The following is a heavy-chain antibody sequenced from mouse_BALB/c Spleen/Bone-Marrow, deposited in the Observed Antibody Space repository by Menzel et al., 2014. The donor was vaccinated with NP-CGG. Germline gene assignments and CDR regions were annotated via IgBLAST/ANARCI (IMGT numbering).Heavy chain of an antibody. V-gene: IGHV1-4*01. D-gene: IGHD2-1*01. CDR1: GYTFTTYT. CDR2: INPSSGYT. J-gene: IGHJ4*01. Sequence: VKLQESGAELARPGASVKMSCRASGYTFTTYTMHWVKQRPGQGLEWIGYINPSSGYTYYNQKFKDKATLTADKSSSTAYLQLSSLSSEDSAVYDCARVYGNYDAMDYWGQGTSVTVSS. CDR3: ARVYGNYDAMDY.